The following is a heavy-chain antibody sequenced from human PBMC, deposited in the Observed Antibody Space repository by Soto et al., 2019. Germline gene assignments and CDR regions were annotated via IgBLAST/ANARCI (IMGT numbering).Heavy chain of an antibody. V-gene: IGHV3-11*01. D-gene: IGHD4-17*01. Sequence: QVQLVESGGGLVKPGGSRRLSCTASAFTFSDYYMSWIRQAQGKGLEWISYISSSGSTKYYADSVKGRFTISRDNAKNSLYLQMNSLRAEDTAVYYCTGRSDYGNYVGGQGTLVTVSS. CDR1: AFTFSDYY. J-gene: IGHJ4*02. CDR2: ISSSGSTK. CDR3: TGRSDYGNYV.